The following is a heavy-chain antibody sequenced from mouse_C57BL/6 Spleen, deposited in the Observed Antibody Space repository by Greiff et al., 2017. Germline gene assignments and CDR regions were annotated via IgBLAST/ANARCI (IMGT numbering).Heavy chain of an antibody. CDR1: GYTFTDYY. Sequence: VQLKQSGPELVKPGASVKISCKASGYTFTDYYMNWVKQSHGKSLEWIGDINPNNGGTSYNQKFKGKATLTVDKSSSTAYMELRSLTSEDSAVYYCARGDGYYIAYWGQGTLVTVSA. CDR3: ARGDGYYIAY. V-gene: IGHV1-26*01. J-gene: IGHJ3*01. CDR2: INPNNGGT. D-gene: IGHD2-3*01.